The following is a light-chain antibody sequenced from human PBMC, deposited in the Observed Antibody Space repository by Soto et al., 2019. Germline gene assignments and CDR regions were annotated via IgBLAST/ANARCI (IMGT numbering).Light chain of an antibody. J-gene: IGKJ1*01. CDR3: QQYNSYSAT. V-gene: IGKV1-5*01. CDR1: QSISSC. Sequence: DIKMNQSPSTLSASKGARVTITCRASQSISSCLAWYQQKPGKAPKLLIYDASSLASGVPSRFSGSGSGTDGTLTISSLQPDDGETYYGQQYNSYSATFGQGTKVDIK. CDR2: DAS.